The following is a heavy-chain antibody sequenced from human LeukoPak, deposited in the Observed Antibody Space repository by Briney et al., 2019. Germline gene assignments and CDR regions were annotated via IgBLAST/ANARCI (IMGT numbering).Heavy chain of an antibody. V-gene: IGHV1-3*01. CDR2: INAGNGNT. D-gene: IGHD4-17*01. CDR3: ARLGTTANTLNYMDV. J-gene: IGHJ6*03. Sequence: GASVKVSCKASGYTFTSYAMHWVRQAPGQRLEWMGWINAGNGNTKYSQKFQGRVTITRDTSASTAYMELSSLRSEDTAVYYCARLGTTANTLNYMDVWGKGTTVTVSS. CDR1: GYTFTSYA.